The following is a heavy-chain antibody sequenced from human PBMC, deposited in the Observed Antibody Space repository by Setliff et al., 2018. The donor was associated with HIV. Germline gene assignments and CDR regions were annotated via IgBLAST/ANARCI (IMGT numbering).Heavy chain of an antibody. Sequence: ASVKVSCKASGYTFTSYAMHLVRQAPGQRLEWMGWINAGNGNTKCSQKFQGRVTITRDTSASTAYMELSSLRSEDTAVYYCARETDWDGCFDYWGQGTLVTVSS. CDR3: ARETDWDGCFDY. D-gene: IGHD1-1*01. CDR2: INAGNGNT. J-gene: IGHJ4*02. V-gene: IGHV1-3*01. CDR1: GYTFTSYA.